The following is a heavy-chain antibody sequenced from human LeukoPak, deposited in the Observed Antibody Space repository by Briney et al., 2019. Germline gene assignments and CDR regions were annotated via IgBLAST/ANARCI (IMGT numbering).Heavy chain of an antibody. CDR2: INPNSGGT. D-gene: IGHD6-13*01. V-gene: IGHV1-2*02. CDR1: GYTFTGYY. CDR3: ARVGDEAAAAVDAFDI. Sequence: ASVKVSCKASGYTFTGYYMHWVRQAPGQGLEWMGWINPNSGGTNYAQKFQGRVTMTRDTSISTACMELSRLRSDDTAVYYCARVGDEAAAAVDAFDIWGQGTMVTVSS. J-gene: IGHJ3*02.